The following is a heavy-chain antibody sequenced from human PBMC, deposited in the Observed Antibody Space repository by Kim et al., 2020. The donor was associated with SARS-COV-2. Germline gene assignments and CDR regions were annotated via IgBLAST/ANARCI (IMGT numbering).Heavy chain of an antibody. CDR3: NAEKWLQSRMAY. V-gene: IGHV3-15*04. CDR1: GFSVTDAW. J-gene: IGHJ4*02. Sequence: GGSLRLSCEVSGFSVTDAWMGWVRQAPGKGLDWVGRIASDADGGTEEFGAAVKGRITILRDHSKNTVFLQMNSLQIEDTGIYYCNAEKWLQSRMAYWGQGSLVTVSS. CDR2: IASDADGGTE. D-gene: IGHD5-12*01.